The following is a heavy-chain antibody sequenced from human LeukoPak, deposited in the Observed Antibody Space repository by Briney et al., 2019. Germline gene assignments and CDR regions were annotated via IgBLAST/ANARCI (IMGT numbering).Heavy chain of an antibody. J-gene: IGHJ3*02. Sequence: GESPKISCKGSGYSFTSYWIGWVRQMPGKGLEWMGIIYPGDSDTTYSPSFQGQVTISADKSISTAYLQWSSLKASDTAMYYCARLTVRGYYDSSGYPSDAFDIWGQGIMVTVSS. CDR3: ARLTVRGYYDSSGYPSDAFDI. D-gene: IGHD3-22*01. V-gene: IGHV5-51*01. CDR2: IYPGDSDT. CDR1: GYSFTSYW.